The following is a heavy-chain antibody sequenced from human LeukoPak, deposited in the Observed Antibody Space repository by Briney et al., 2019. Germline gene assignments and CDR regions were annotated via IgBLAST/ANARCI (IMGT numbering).Heavy chain of an antibody. V-gene: IGHV4-59*08. CDR2: IYYTGST. D-gene: IGHD3-3*01. CDR1: GDSISSYY. CDR3: ARVYYDFWSGYFTDYYYMDV. J-gene: IGHJ6*03. Sequence: PSETLSLTCTVSGDSISSYYWNWIRQPPGKGLEWIGYIYYTGSTYYNPSLKSRVTISVDTSKNQFSLKLSSVTAADTAVYYCARVYYDFWSGYFTDYYYMDVWGKGTTVTVSS.